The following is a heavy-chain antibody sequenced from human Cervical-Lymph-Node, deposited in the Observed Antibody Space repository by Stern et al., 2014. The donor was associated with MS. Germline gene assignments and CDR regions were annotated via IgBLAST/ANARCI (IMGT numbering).Heavy chain of an antibody. CDR2: IYSDGST. D-gene: IGHD1-26*01. V-gene: IGHV4-59*01. J-gene: IGHJ5*01. CDR3: ARVTGRGTRQNWFDS. CDR1: GGSMSSKY. Sequence: QVQLQESGPGLVKPSETVSLTCTVSGGSMSSKYWNWIRQPPGKGLEWIGYIYSDGSTNYNPSLKSRVIISLDTFTNQFSLRLTSVTAADTAVYYCARVTGRGTRQNWFDSWGQGTLVTVSS.